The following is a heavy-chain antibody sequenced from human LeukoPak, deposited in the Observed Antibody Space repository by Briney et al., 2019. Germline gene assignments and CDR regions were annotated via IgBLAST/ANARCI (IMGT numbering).Heavy chain of an antibody. J-gene: IGHJ6*03. CDR2: ISTSGNT. V-gene: IGHV4-4*07. Sequence: KASETLSLTCSVSGGSISSYHWSWIRQPAGKGLEWIGCISTSGNTNYSPSLKSRVTMSVDMSKKQFSLKLNSVTAADTAVYYCARGHYYHYYMDVWGKGTTVTISS. CDR3: ARGHYYHYYMDV. CDR1: GGSISSYH.